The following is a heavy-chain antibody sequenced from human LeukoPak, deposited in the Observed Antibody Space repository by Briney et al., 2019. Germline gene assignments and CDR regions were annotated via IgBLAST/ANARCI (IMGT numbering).Heavy chain of an antibody. V-gene: IGHV1-18*01. J-gene: IGHJ4*02. CDR1: GYTFTSYG. CDR3: ARDLSTWTATIYDY. D-gene: IGHD5-12*01. CDR2: ISAYNGNT. Sequence: GASVKVSCKASGYTFTSYGTSWVRQAPGQGLEWMGWISAYNGNTNYAQKLQGRVTMTTDTSTSTAYMELRSLRSDDTAVYYCARDLSTWTATIYDYWGQGTLVTVSS.